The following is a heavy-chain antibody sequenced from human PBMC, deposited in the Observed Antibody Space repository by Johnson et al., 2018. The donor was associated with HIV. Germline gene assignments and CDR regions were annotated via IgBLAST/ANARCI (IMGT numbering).Heavy chain of an antibody. Sequence: QVQLVESGGGVVQPGRSLRLSCAASGFIFSSYGMHWVRQAPGKGLEWVSVIYSGGSTYYADSVKGRFTISRDNSKNTLYLQMNSLRAEDTALYYCARESGYDYVWGARGAFDIWGQGTMVTVSS. CDR3: ARESGYDYVWGARGAFDI. D-gene: IGHD3-16*01. CDR1: GFIFSSYG. J-gene: IGHJ3*02. V-gene: IGHV3-NL1*01. CDR2: IYSGGST.